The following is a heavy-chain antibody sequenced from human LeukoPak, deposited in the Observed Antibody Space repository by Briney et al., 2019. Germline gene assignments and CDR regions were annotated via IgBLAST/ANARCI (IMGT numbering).Heavy chain of an antibody. J-gene: IGHJ1*01. Sequence: LSLTCTVSGGSISSSSYYWGWIRQAPGKGLEWVSYISSSGSTIYYADSVKGRFTISRDNAENSLYLQMNSLRAEDTAVYYCARVGAGSGYYSSAEYFQHWGQGTLVTVSP. CDR3: ARVGAGSGYYSSAEYFQH. D-gene: IGHD3-22*01. V-gene: IGHV3-11*04. CDR1: GGSISSSSYY. CDR2: ISSSGSTI.